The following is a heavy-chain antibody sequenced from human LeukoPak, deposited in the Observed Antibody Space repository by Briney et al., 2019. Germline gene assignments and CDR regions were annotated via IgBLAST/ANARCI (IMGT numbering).Heavy chain of an antibody. J-gene: IGHJ4*02. CDR2: IYYSGST. CDR3: ARGQGSGSPDY. D-gene: IGHD3-10*01. Sequence: SETLSLTCTVSGGSISSYYWSWIRQPPGKGLEWIGYIYYSGSTNYNPSLKSRVTISVDTSKNQFSLKLSSVTAADTAVYYCARGQGSGSPDYWGQGTLVTVSS. V-gene: IGHV4-59*01. CDR1: GGSISSYY.